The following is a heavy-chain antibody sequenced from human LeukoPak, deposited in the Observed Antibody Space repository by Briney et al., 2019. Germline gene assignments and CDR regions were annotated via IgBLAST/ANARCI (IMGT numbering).Heavy chain of an antibody. CDR3: ARRYSSSWYDDWAFDY. D-gene: IGHD6-13*01. V-gene: IGHV4-39*01. Sequence: PSETLSLTCTVSAVSMSSNSYYWGWIRHPPGKGLEWIGRIHYSGNTYYNPSLKSRVTMSVDTSKNQFSLKLSSVTAADTAVYYCARRYSSSWYDDWAFDYWGQGTLVTVSS. CDR2: IHYSGNT. CDR1: AVSMSSNSYY. J-gene: IGHJ4*02.